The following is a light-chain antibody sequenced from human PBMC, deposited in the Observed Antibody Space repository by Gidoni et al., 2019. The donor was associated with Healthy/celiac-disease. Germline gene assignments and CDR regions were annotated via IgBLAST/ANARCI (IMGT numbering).Light chain of an antibody. J-gene: IGKJ2*01. CDR3: MQALQTPYT. CDR2: LGS. CDR1: QSPLHSNGYNH. V-gene: IGKV2-28*01. Sequence: DIVMTQSPLPLPVTPGEPASISCRSSQSPLHSNGYNHLEWYLQKPGQSPQLLIYLGSNRASGVPDRFSGSGSGTDFTLKSSRVEAEDVGVYYCMQALQTPYTFGQGTKLEIK.